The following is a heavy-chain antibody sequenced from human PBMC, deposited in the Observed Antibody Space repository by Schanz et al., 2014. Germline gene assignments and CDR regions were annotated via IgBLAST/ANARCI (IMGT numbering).Heavy chain of an antibody. D-gene: IGHD2-2*01. Sequence: EVQLVESGGGLIQPGGSLRLSCAASGFGFSSYGMNWLRQAPGKGLEWVSSISSRSSHIYYADSVKGRFTVSRDNAKNSVYLQMNSLRAEDTAVYYCARAGYDADNWFDPWGQGTLVTVSS. CDR1: GFGFSSYG. CDR2: ISSRSSHI. CDR3: ARAGYDADNWFDP. V-gene: IGHV3-21*01. J-gene: IGHJ5*02.